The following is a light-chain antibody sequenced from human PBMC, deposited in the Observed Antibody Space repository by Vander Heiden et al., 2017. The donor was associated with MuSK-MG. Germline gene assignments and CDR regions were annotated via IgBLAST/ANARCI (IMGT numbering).Light chain of an antibody. J-gene: IGKJ2*01. CDR1: QSLLHSNGYNY. CDR3: MQTLQTPYT. CDR2: LGS. V-gene: IGKV2-28*01. Sequence: DIVMTQSPLSLPVTPGEQASISCRSSQSLLHSNGYNYLDWYLQKPGQSPQLLIYLGSNRASGVPDRFSGSGSGTDFTLQISRVEAEDVGVYYCMQTLQTPYTFGQGTKLEIK.